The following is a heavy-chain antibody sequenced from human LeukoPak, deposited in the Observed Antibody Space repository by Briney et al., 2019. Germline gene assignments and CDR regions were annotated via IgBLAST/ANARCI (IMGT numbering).Heavy chain of an antibody. CDR1: GFTFSSYE. Sequence: GGSLRLSCAASGFTFSSYEMNWVRQAPGEGLEWISYISNSGTSVKYADSVKGRFTISRDNAKNSLYLQMNSLRAEDTAVYYCARMVAAFDIWGQGTKVTVSS. CDR3: ARMVAAFDI. CDR2: ISNSGTSV. D-gene: IGHD2-15*01. V-gene: IGHV3-48*03. J-gene: IGHJ3*02.